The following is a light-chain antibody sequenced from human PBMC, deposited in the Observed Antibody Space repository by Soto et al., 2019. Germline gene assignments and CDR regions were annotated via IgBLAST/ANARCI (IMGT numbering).Light chain of an antibody. J-gene: IGLJ2*01. V-gene: IGLV1-47*01. Sequence: QSVVTQPPSASGTPGQTVTISCSGSSSNIGSNYVYWYQQVPGTAPKLLIYRDNLRPSGVPDRFSGSKSGTSASLAISGLRSEDEADYYCAAWDDSLSGVFGGGTKLTVL. CDR2: RDN. CDR3: AAWDDSLSGV. CDR1: SSNIGSNY.